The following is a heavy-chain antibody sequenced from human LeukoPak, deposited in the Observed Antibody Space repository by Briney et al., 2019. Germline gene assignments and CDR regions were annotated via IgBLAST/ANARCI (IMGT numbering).Heavy chain of an antibody. CDR2: MNPNNGNT. CDR1: GYTFTSYV. Sequence: ASVKDSCKSSGYTFTSYVINWVRQATGQGLEWMGWMNPNNGNTGYAQKFQGRVTITMNTSIRTAYMELSSLSAEETAGYYCPRGGGWSDYCGQGTLVTVPS. V-gene: IGHV1-8*03. CDR3: PRGGGWSDY. D-gene: IGHD2-15*01. J-gene: IGHJ4*02.